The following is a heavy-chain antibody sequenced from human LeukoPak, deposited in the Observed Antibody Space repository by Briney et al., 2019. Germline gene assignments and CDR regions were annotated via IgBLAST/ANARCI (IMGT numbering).Heavy chain of an antibody. CDR2: IRSKAHGGTT. Sequence: GRSLRLSCTASGFTFGDNAMNWVRQAPGKGLEGVGFIRSKAHGGTTEYAASVKGRFTISRDDSKNIAYLQMYSLKTEHTAVYFCSRDGTDQWGYYYYLYMDVWGKGTTVTVSS. V-gene: IGHV3-49*04. CDR1: GFTFGDNA. J-gene: IGHJ6*03. CDR3: SRDGTDQWGYYYYLYMDV. D-gene: IGHD2-8*01.